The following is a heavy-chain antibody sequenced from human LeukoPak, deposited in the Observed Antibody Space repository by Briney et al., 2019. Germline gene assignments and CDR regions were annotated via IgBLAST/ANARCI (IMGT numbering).Heavy chain of an antibody. J-gene: IGHJ6*03. CDR2: INPIGGST. D-gene: IGHD3-10*01. Sequence: ASVKVSCTASGCTFTIYYIHWVRPAPGQGLEWMGIINPIGGSTSYAQKFQGRVTMTSDTSTSTVYMELSSLRSEDTAVYYCARALVRGAPSMDVWGKGTTVTISS. V-gene: IGHV1-46*01. CDR1: GCTFTIYY. CDR3: ARALVRGAPSMDV.